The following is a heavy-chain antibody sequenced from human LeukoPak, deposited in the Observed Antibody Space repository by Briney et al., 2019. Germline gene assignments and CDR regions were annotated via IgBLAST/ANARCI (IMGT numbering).Heavy chain of an antibody. D-gene: IGHD4-17*01. Sequence: GGSLRLSCAASGFTFSSYGMHWVRQAPGKGLEWVAVIWYDGSNKYYADSVKGRFTISRDNSKNTLYLQMNSLRAEDMAVYYCARDGHDYGDSPYYFDYWGQGTLVTVSS. V-gene: IGHV3-33*01. CDR2: IWYDGSNK. J-gene: IGHJ4*02. CDR3: ARDGHDYGDSPYYFDY. CDR1: GFTFSSYG.